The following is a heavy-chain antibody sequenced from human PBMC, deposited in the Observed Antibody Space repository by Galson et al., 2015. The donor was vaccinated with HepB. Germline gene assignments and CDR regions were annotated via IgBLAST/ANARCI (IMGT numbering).Heavy chain of an antibody. V-gene: IGHV3-48*03. D-gene: IGHD1-26*01. CDR1: GSTFSSYE. CDR3: ARERRGWELLGGSYYYYGMDV. CDR2: ISSSGSTI. J-gene: IGHJ6*02. Sequence: LRLSCAASGSTFSSYEMNWVRQAPGKGLEWVSYISSSGSTIYYADSVKGRFTISGDNAKNSLYLQMNSLRAEDTAVYYCARERRGWELLGGSYYYYGMDVWGQGTTVTVSS.